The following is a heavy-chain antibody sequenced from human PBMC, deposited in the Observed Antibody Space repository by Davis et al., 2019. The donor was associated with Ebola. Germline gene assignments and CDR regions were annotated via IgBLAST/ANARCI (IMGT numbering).Heavy chain of an antibody. D-gene: IGHD7-27*01. Sequence: GESLKISCAASGFTFSDYYMSWIRQAPGKGLEWVSYISSDGSIIDYADSVKGRFTVSRDNAKKSLYLQMNSLRAEDTAVYYCARRWGSDSWGQGTLVTVSS. CDR2: ISSDGSII. V-gene: IGHV3-11*04. CDR1: GFTFSDYY. CDR3: ARRWGSDS. J-gene: IGHJ4*02.